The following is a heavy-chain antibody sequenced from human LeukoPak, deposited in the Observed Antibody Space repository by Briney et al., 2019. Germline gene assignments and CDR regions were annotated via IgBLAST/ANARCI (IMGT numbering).Heavy chain of an antibody. D-gene: IGHD6-25*01. CDR2: IYSSGTT. CDR1: GGSMNSGNYY. CDR3: ASSAATYYSHFYYYMGV. Sequence: PSETLSLTCSVSGGSMNSGNYYSSWIRQHPGRGLEWIGYIYSSGTTYYNPSLKSRVTISVDTSKTQFSLILSSVTAADTAVYYCASSAATYYSHFYYYMGVWGNGTTVTVSS. J-gene: IGHJ6*03. V-gene: IGHV4-31*03.